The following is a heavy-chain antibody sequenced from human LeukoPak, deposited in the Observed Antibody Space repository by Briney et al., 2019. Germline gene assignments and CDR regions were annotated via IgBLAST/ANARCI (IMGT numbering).Heavy chain of an antibody. CDR1: GGSISSSSDY. D-gene: IGHD3-9*01. V-gene: IGHV4-39*01. CDR3: ARQYSDILTGYHRGELYWYFDL. Sequence: PSETLSLTCTVSGGSISSSSDYWGWIRQPPGKGLEWIGSIYYSGNTYDNPSLKSRVTISVDTSKKQFSLKVRYVTAADTAVYYCARQYSDILTGYHRGELYWYFDLWGRGTLVTVSS. J-gene: IGHJ2*01. CDR2: IYYSGNT.